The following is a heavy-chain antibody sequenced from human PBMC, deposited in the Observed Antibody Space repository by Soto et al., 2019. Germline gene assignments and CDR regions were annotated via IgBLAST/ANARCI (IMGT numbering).Heavy chain of an antibody. CDR1: GGSVSVYY. CDR2: IYDNGRP. D-gene: IGHD3-9*01. J-gene: IGHJ4*02. V-gene: IGHV4-59*02. Sequence: SETLSLTCTISGGSVSVYYWSWIRQSPRQGLEWVGYIYDNGRPYYSPSLKSRFTISADTTTNPISLKLTPPTAADTAVYYCARGVGSSPPRYWGRGTLVTVSS. CDR3: ARGVGSSPPRY.